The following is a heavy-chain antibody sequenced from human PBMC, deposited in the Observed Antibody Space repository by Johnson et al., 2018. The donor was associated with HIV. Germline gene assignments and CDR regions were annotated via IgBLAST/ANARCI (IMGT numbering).Heavy chain of an antibody. Sequence: QMLLVESGGGVVQPGRSLRLSCAASGFTFSSYAMHWVRQAPGKGLEWVAVISYDGSNKYYADSVKGRFTISRDNSKNTLYLQMNSLRAEDTAGYYCARDRCYWDAFDIWGRGTMVTVSS. CDR2: ISYDGSNK. CDR1: GFTFSSYA. V-gene: IGHV3-30*04. CDR3: ARDRCYWDAFDI. J-gene: IGHJ3*02. D-gene: IGHD3-10*01.